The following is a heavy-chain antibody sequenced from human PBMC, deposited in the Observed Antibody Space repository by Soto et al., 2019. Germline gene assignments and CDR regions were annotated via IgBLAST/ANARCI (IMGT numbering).Heavy chain of an antibody. D-gene: IGHD3-3*01. Sequence: EVQLVESGGGLVQPGGSLRLSCAAPGFTFSNYWMSWVRQAPGKGLEWVANIKTDGSEKYYVDFVKGRFTISRDNAKNSLYLQMNSLRAEDTAVYYCARGTLWNGYQFFDYWGQGTLVTVSS. CDR2: IKTDGSEK. CDR1: GFTFSNYW. V-gene: IGHV3-7*01. J-gene: IGHJ4*02. CDR3: ARGTLWNGYQFFDY.